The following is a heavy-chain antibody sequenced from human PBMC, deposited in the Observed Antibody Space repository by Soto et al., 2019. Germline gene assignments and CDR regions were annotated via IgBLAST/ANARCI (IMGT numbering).Heavy chain of an antibody. CDR1: GYTFTSYY. V-gene: IGHV1-46*01. CDR3: ARGRQSYYDFWSGYLLPYGMDV. Sequence: ASVKVSCKASGYTFTSYYMHWVRQAPGQGLEWMGIINPSGGSTSYAQKFQGRVTMTRDTSTSTVYMELSSLRSEDTAVYYCARGRQSYYDFWSGYLLPYGMDVWGQGTTVTVSS. J-gene: IGHJ6*02. CDR2: INPSGGST. D-gene: IGHD3-3*01.